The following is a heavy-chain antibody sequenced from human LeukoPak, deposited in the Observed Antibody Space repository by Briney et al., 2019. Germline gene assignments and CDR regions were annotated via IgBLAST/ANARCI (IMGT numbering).Heavy chain of an antibody. Sequence: SQTLSLTCTVSGGSISSGDYYWSWIRQPPGKGLEWTGYIYYSGSTYYNPSLKSRVTISVDTSKNQFSLKLSSVTAADTVVYYCARAVLGINWFDPWGQGTLVTVSS. J-gene: IGHJ5*02. CDR2: IYYSGST. CDR3: ARAVLGINWFDP. D-gene: IGHD1-26*01. CDR1: GGSISSGDYY. V-gene: IGHV4-30-4*08.